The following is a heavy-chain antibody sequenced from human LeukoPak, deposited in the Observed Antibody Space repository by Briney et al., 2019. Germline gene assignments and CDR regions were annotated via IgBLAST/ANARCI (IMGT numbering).Heavy chain of an antibody. CDR1: GGSISSGSYY. Sequence: SETLSLTCTVSGGSISSGSYYWSWIRQPAGTGLDWIGRIYTSGSTNYNPSLKSRVTISVDTSKNQFSLKLSSVTAADTAVYYCARAGGGDYYGSGSYYGLLGYWGQGTLVTVSS. J-gene: IGHJ4*02. CDR2: IYTSGST. CDR3: ARAGGGDYYGSGSYYGLLGY. V-gene: IGHV4-61*02. D-gene: IGHD3-10*01.